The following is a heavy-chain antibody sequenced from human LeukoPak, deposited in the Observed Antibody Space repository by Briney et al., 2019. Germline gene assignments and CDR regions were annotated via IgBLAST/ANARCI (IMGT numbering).Heavy chain of an antibody. CDR3: TISGSRIDY. CDR2: IKSETDGGTT. V-gene: IGHV3-15*01. CDR1: GFTFTYAW. Sequence: GGSLRLSCAASGFTFTYAWMSWVRQAPGKGLEWVGRIKSETDGGTTAYGSPVKGRFTISRDDSKKTLFLQINTLKTEDTAIYYCTISGSRIDYWGQGTLVTVSS. D-gene: IGHD1-26*01. J-gene: IGHJ4*02.